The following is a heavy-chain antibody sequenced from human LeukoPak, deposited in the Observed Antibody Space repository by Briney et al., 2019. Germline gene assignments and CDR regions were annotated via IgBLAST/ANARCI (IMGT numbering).Heavy chain of an antibody. CDR2: INPNSGGT. Sequence: ASVKVSCKASGYTFTGYYMHWVRQAPGQGLEWMGWINPNSGGTNYAQKFRGRVTMTRDTSISTAYMELSRLRSDDTAVYYCARVPPSTYYYGSGSYPFDYWGQGTLVTVSS. J-gene: IGHJ4*02. V-gene: IGHV1-2*02. CDR1: GYTFTGYY. CDR3: ARVPPSTYYYGSGSYPFDY. D-gene: IGHD3-10*01.